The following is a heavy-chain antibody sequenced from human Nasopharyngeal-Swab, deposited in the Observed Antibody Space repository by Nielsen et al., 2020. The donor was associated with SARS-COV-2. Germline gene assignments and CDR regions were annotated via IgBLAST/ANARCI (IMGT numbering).Heavy chain of an antibody. D-gene: IGHD5-12*01. CDR2: INTNTGNP. V-gene: IGHV7-4-1*02. Sequence: ASVKVSCKASGYTFTSYAMNWVRQAPGQGLEWMGWINTNTGNPTYAQGFTGRFVFSLDTSVSTAYLQISSLKAGDTAVYYCARVEGIVATIFYYYGMDVWGQGTTVTVSS. CDR3: ARVEGIVATIFYYYGMDV. CDR1: GYTFTSYA. J-gene: IGHJ6*02.